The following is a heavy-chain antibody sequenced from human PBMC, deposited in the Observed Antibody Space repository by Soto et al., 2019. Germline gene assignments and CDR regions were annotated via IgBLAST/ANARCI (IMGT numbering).Heavy chain of an antibody. D-gene: IGHD3-3*01. J-gene: IGHJ4*02. CDR1: GDSVSSNSAA. V-gene: IGHV6-1*01. CDR2: TYYRSKWYN. Sequence: SQTLSLTCAISGDSVSSNSAAWNLIRQSPSRGLEWLGRTYYRSKWYNDYAVSVKSRITINPDTSKNQFSLQLNSVTPEDTAVYYCARSTYYDFWSALDWGQGTLVTVSS. CDR3: ARSTYYDFWSALD.